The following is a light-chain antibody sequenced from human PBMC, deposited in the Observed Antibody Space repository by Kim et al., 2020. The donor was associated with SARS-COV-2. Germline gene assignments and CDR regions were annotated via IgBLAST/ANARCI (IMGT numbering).Light chain of an antibody. J-gene: IGLJ2*01. Sequence: GQSVSISCTGTSSDVGAHNYVSWYQQHPGKAPKLLIYEVSKRPSGVPDRFSGSKSGNTAYLSVSGLQADDEADYYCFAYAGRTNLIFGGGTQLTVL. CDR1: SSDVGAHNY. V-gene: IGLV2-8*01. CDR2: EVS. CDR3: FAYAGRTNLI.